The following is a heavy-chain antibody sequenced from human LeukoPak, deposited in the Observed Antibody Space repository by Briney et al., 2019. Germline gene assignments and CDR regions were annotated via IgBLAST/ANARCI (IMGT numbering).Heavy chain of an antibody. CDR3: ARDQICSSTSCYDY. CDR2: IKQDGSEK. J-gene: IGHJ4*02. D-gene: IGHD2-2*01. Sequence: PGGSLRLSCVASGFTFSSYWMTWVRQAPGKGLEWVANIKQDGSEKYYVDSVKGRFTISRDNAKNSLYLQMNSLRAEDTAVYYCARDQICSSTSCYDYWGQGTLVTVSS. CDR1: GFTFSSYW. V-gene: IGHV3-7*01.